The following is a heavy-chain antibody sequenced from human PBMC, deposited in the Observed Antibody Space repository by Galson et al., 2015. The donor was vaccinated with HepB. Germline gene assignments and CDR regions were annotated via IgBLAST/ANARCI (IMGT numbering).Heavy chain of an antibody. J-gene: IGHJ3*02. Sequence: SVKVSCKASGGTFSSYAISWVRQAPGQGLEWMGGIIPIFGTANYAQKFQGRVTITADESTSTAHTELSSLRSEDTAVYYCASSGSYQGDAFDIWGQGTMVTVSS. V-gene: IGHV1-69*13. CDR3: ASSGSYQGDAFDI. CDR2: IIPIFGTA. CDR1: GGTFSSYA. D-gene: IGHD1-26*01.